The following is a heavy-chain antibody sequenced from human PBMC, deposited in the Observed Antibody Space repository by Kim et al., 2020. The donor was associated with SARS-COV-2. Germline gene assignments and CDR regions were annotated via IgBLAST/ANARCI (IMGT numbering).Heavy chain of an antibody. CDR2: ISYDGSNK. J-gene: IGHJ4*01. Sequence: GGSLRLSCAASGFTFSSYAMHWVRQAPGKGLEWVAVISYDGSNKYYADSVKGRFTISRDNSKNTLYLQMNSLRAEDTAVYYCARDISGDSSGYYSGSFD. CDR1: GFTFSSYA. D-gene: IGHD3-22*01. V-gene: IGHV3-30*04. CDR3: ARDISGDSSGYYSGSFD.